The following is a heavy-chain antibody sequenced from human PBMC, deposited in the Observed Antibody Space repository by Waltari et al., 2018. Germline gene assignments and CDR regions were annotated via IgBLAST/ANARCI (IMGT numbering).Heavy chain of an antibody. J-gene: IGHJ6*02. CDR1: GYTFTSYG. V-gene: IGHV1-18*01. CDR3: ARDQNQYYDFWSGLYYYYGMDV. Sequence: QVQLVQSGAEVKKPGASVKVSCKASGYTFTSYGISWVRQAPGHGLEWMGWISAYNGNTNYAHKLQGRVTMTTDTSTSTAYMELRSLGSDDTAVYYCARDQNQYYDFWSGLYYYYGMDVWGQGTTVTVSS. CDR2: ISAYNGNT. D-gene: IGHD3-3*01.